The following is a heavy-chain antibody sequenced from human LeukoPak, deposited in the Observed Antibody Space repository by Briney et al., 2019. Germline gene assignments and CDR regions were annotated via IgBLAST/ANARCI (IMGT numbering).Heavy chain of an antibody. V-gene: IGHV3-7*01. CDR2: IKQDGSEK. CDR1: GFTFSSYW. Sequence: GGSLRLSCAASGFTFSSYWMSWVRQAPGKGLEWVANIKQDGSEKYYVDSVKGRFTISRDNAKNSLYLQMNSLRAEDTAVYYCARGRGSWYKIRHWFDPWGQGTLVTVSS. CDR3: ARGRGSWYKIRHWFDP. D-gene: IGHD6-13*01. J-gene: IGHJ5*02.